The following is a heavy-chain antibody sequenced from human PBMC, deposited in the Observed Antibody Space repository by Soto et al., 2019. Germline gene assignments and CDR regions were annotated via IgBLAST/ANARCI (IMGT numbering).Heavy chain of an antibody. Sequence: SGPTLVNPTQTLTLTCTFSGFSLSTSGVGVGWIRQPPGKALEWLALIYWDDDKRYSPSLKSRLTITKDTSKNQVVLTLTNMDPVDTATYYCAHRRQGYDYSNPGYFDYWGQGALVTVSS. CDR3: AHRRQGYDYSNPGYFDY. CDR2: IYWDDDK. CDR1: GFSLSTSGVG. V-gene: IGHV2-5*02. D-gene: IGHD4-4*01. J-gene: IGHJ4*02.